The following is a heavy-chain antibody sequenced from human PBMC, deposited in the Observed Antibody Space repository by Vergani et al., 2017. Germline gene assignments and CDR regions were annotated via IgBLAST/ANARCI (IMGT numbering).Heavy chain of an antibody. CDR1: GITFWKFG. CDR2: ISWNSGAV. CDR3: TKGSVYYHDSAGHGYDPYTGFDL. D-gene: IGHD5-12*01. Sequence: EVDLVESGGGLAQPGGSLRLSCEASGITFWKFGMHWVRQGPGKGLEWVSGISWNSGAVDYADSVSGRFTLSRDNAKNSLFLEMNSLRFEDTAVYFCTKGSVYYHDSAGHGYDPYTGFDLWGQGTLVTVSS. J-gene: IGHJ3*01. V-gene: IGHV3-9*01.